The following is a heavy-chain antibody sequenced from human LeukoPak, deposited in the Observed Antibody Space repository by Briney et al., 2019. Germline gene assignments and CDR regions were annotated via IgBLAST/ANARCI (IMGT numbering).Heavy chain of an antibody. D-gene: IGHD3-3*01. V-gene: IGHV4-34*09. CDR2: INHSGST. CDR3: ARTGTYYDFWSGRPQYYGMDV. J-gene: IGHJ6*02. CDR1: GGSFSGYY. Sequence: SETLSLTCAVYGGSFSGYYWSWIRQPPGKGLEWIGEINHSGSTYYNPSLKSRVTISVDTSKNQFSLKLSSVTAADTAVYYCARTGTYYDFWSGRPQYYGMDVWGQGTTVTVSS.